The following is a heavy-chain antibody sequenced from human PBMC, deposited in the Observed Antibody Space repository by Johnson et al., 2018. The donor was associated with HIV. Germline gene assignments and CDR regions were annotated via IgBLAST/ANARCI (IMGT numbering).Heavy chain of an antibody. CDR1: GFSFNSYP. CDR2: ISYDGTNQ. CDR3: ARENVDTAMADAFDI. V-gene: IGHV3-30-3*01. Sequence: QVLLLESGGGVVQPGRSLRLSCAASGFSFNSYPMHWVRQAPGKGLEWVAHISYDGTNQHYADSVQGRFTISRDNSKNTLYLEMNSLRPDDTAIFYCARENVDTAMADAFDIWGQGTMVTVSS. J-gene: IGHJ3*02. D-gene: IGHD5-18*01.